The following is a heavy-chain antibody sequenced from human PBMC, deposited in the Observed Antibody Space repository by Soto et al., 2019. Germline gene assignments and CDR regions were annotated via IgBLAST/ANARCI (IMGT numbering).Heavy chain of an antibody. V-gene: IGHV4-34*01. J-gene: IGHJ4*02. CDR1: GGSFSGYY. D-gene: IGHD3-22*01. CDR3: ARAPYYYDSSAHFDY. CDR2: INHSGST. Sequence: QVQLQQWGAGLLKPSETLSLTCAVYGGSFSGYYWSWIRQPPGKGVEWIGEINHSGSTNYNRSLKSLVTITVDTAQTQFTLQMSSLTAAATAVYYCARAPYYYDSSAHFDYWGQGTLVTVSA.